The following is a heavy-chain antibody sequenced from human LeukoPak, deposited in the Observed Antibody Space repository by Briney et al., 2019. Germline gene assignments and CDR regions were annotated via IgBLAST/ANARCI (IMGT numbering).Heavy chain of an antibody. CDR2: ISSSSSYI. CDR3: ARGGSSTSCPFDY. J-gene: IGHJ4*02. Sequence: PGGSLRLSYAASGFTFSSYSMNWVRQAPGKGLEWVSSISSSSSYIYYADSVKGRFTISRDNAKNSLYLQMNSLRAEDTAVYYCARGGSSTSCPFDYWGQGTLVTVSS. V-gene: IGHV3-21*01. CDR1: GFTFSSYS. D-gene: IGHD2-2*01.